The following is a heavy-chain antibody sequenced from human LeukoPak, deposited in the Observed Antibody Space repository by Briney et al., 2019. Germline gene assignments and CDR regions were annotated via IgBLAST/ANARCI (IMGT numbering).Heavy chain of an antibody. Sequence: PSETLSLTCAVYGGSFSGYYWSWIRQPPGNGLEWIGEINHSGSTNYNPSLKSRVTIPVDTSKNQFSLKLSSVTAADTAVYYCHVGYCSSTSWVGLGDYFDYWGQGTLVTVSS. V-gene: IGHV4-34*01. J-gene: IGHJ4*02. CDR1: GGSFSGYY. D-gene: IGHD2-2*01. CDR3: HVGYCSSTSWVGLGDYFDY. CDR2: INHSGST.